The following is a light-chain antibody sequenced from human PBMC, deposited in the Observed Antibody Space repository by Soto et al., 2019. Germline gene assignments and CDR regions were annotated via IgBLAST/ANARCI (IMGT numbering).Light chain of an antibody. CDR3: CSYAGSSTYV. J-gene: IGLJ1*01. CDR1: SSDVGSYNL. Sequence: QSVLTQPASVSGSPGQSITISCTGTSSDVGSYNLVSWYQQHPGKAPKLMIYEGSKRPSGVSNRFSGSKSGNTASLTISVLQAEDEADYYCCSYAGSSTYVFGPGTKLTVL. CDR2: EGS. V-gene: IGLV2-23*01.